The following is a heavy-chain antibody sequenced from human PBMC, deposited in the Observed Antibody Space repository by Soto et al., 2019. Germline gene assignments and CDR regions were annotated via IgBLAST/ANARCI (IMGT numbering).Heavy chain of an antibody. CDR1: GFTFSSYA. Sequence: QVQLVESGGGVVQPGRSLRLSCAASGFTFSSYAMHWVRQAPGKGLEWVAVISYDGSNKYYADSVKGRFTISRDNYKNTLYLQMNSLRAEDTAVYYCASGSHNSLFDYWGQGTLVTVSS. D-gene: IGHD1-20*01. V-gene: IGHV3-30-3*01. J-gene: IGHJ4*02. CDR2: ISYDGSNK. CDR3: ASGSHNSLFDY.